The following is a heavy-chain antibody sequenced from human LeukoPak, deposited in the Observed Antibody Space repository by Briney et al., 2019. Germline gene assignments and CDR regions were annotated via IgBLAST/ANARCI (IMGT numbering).Heavy chain of an antibody. CDR3: ARDRGTYYYDSSGYVLIDY. CDR2: IIPILGIA. CDR1: GGTFSSYA. V-gene: IGHV1-69*04. D-gene: IGHD3-22*01. J-gene: IGHJ4*02. Sequence: GSSVKVSCKASGGTFSSYAISWVRQAPGQGLEWMGRIIPILGIANYAQKFQGRVTITADTSTSTAYMELRSLRSDDTAVYYCARDRGTYYYDSSGYVLIDYWGQGTLVTVSS.